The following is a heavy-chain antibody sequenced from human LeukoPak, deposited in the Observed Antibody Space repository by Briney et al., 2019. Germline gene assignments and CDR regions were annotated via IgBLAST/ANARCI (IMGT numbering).Heavy chain of an antibody. D-gene: IGHD5-24*01. CDR3: ARDGYNPPYYYYGMDV. CDR2: ISYDGSNK. J-gene: IGHJ6*02. V-gene: IGHV3-30-3*01. Sequence: GGSLRLSCAASGFTFSSYAMHWVRQAPGNGLEWVAVISYDGSNKYYADSVKGRFTISRDNSKNTLYLQMNSLRAEDTAVYYCARDGYNPPYYYYGMDVWGQGTTVTVSS. CDR1: GFTFSSYA.